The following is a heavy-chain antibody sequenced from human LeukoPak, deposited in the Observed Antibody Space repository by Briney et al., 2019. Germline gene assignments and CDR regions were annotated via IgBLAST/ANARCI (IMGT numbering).Heavy chain of an antibody. Sequence: GGSLRLSCAASGFTFSGHWMYWLRQAPGKGLAWVSRINGDGSATNYAGSVKGRFTTSRDNARNIVYLQMNSLREDDTAVYYCARDLNWGQVDYWGQGTLVTVSS. J-gene: IGHJ4*02. D-gene: IGHD7-27*01. CDR1: GFTFSGHW. CDR2: INGDGSAT. CDR3: ARDLNWGQVDY. V-gene: IGHV3-74*01.